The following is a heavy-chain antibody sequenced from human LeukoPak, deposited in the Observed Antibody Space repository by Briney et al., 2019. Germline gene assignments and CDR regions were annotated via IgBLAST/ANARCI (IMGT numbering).Heavy chain of an antibody. CDR2: INHSGST. J-gene: IGHJ4*02. V-gene: IGHV4-34*01. D-gene: IGHD5-18*01. CDR3: ARRHGYLYFDY. CDR1: GGSFSGYY. Sequence: SETLSLTCAVYGGSFSGYYWSWIRQPPGEGLEWIGEINHSGSTNYNPSLKSRVTISVDTSKNQFSLKLSSVTAADTAVYYCARRHGYLYFDYWGQGTLVTVSS.